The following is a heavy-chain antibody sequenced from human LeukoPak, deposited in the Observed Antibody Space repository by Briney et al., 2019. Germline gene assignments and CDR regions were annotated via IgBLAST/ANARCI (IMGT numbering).Heavy chain of an antibody. Sequence: GGSLRLSCAASGFTFSSYAMSWVRQAPGKGLEWVSAISGSGGSTYYADSVKGRFTISRDNSKNTLYLQMNSLRAEGTAVYYCAKDRISYGSGRSPLDYWGQGTLVTVSS. J-gene: IGHJ4*02. CDR2: ISGSGGST. V-gene: IGHV3-23*01. D-gene: IGHD3-10*01. CDR3: AKDRISYGSGRSPLDY. CDR1: GFTFSSYA.